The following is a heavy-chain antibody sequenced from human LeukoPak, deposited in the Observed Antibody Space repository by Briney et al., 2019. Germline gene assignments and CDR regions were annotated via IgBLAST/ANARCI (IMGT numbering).Heavy chain of an antibody. CDR1: GFTFSRYS. D-gene: IGHD3-10*02. Sequence: NTGGSLRLSCAGSGFTFSRYSMTWVRQAPGKGLEWVSSISNGSSYIYYADSVQGRFTISRDNGKNSLYLQMNSLRADDTAVYYCVSSHHCSGTYRPFDYWGQGTLVTVSS. J-gene: IGHJ4*02. V-gene: IGHV3-21*01. CDR2: ISNGSSYI. CDR3: VSSHHCSGTYRPFDY.